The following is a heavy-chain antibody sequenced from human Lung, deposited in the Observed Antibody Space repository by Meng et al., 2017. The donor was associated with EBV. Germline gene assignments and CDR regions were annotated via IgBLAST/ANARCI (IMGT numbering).Heavy chain of an antibody. CDR3: AVTRYCSGGSCFDY. CDR2: INHSGST. V-gene: IGHV4-34*09. CDR1: GGSFSGYY. J-gene: IGHJ4*02. Sequence: LQESGPGLVKTSQTLSLTCAVYGGSFSGYYWSWSRQPPGKGLEWIGEINHSGSTNYNPSLKSRVTISVDTSKNQFSLKLSSVTAADTAVYYCAVTRYCSGGSCFDYWGQGTLVTVSS. D-gene: IGHD2-15*01.